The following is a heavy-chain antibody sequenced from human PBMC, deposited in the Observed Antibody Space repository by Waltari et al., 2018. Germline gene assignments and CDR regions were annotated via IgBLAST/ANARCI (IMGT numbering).Heavy chain of an antibody. CDR1: GGSISSSSYY. CDR2: IYYSGST. D-gene: IGHD1-7*01. CDR3: ARLGTGTFDY. Sequence: QLQLQESGPGLVKPSETLSLTCTVSGGSISSSSYYWGWIRQPPGKGLEWIGSIYYSGSTYYNPSRKSRVTIAVDTSKNQFSLKLSSVTAADTAVYYCARLGTGTFDYWGQGTLVTVSS. V-gene: IGHV4-39*01. J-gene: IGHJ4*02.